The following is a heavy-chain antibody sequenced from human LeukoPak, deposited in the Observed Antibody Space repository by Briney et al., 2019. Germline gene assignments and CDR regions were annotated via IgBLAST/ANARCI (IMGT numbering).Heavy chain of an antibody. CDR2: ISSSSSTI. V-gene: IGHV3-48*04. CDR3: AREWVFITPYYFDY. D-gene: IGHD3-22*01. J-gene: IGHJ4*02. Sequence: GGSLRLSCAASGFTFSSYSMNWVRQAPGKGLEWVSYISSSSSTIYYADSVKGRFTISRDNAKNSLYLQMNSLRAEDTAVYYCAREWVFITPYYFDYWGQGTLVTVSS. CDR1: GFTFSSYS.